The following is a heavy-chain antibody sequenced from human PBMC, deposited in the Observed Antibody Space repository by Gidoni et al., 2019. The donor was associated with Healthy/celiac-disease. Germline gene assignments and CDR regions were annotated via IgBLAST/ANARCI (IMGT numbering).Heavy chain of an antibody. CDR2: INHSGSS. D-gene: IGHD5-12*01. J-gene: IGHJ4*02. V-gene: IGHV4-34*01. CDR1: VGSCSGDY. Sequence: QVKLQQWGAGRVKPSGTLSLPCAVYVGSCSGDYWSWIRQRPGKGLEWIGEINHSGSSNYNPSLKSRVTISVVTSKNQFSLKLSSVTAADTAVYYCARFWVATIDYWCQGTRVTVSS. CDR3: ARFWVATIDY.